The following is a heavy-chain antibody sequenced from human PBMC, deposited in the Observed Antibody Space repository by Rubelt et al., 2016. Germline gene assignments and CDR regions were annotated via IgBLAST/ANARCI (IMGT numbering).Heavy chain of an antibody. D-gene: IGHD3-10*01. J-gene: IGHJ3*02. CDR2: INHSGST. CDR1: GVSFSGYY. V-gene: IGHV4-34*01. Sequence: QVQLQQWGAGLLKPSETLSLTCAVYGVSFSGYYWSWIRQPPGKGLEWIGEINHSGSTNYNPSLKSRVTISVDTSKNQFSLKLSSVTAADTAVYYWARVGLWFGAFDIWGQGTMVTVSS. CDR3: ARVGLWFGAFDI.